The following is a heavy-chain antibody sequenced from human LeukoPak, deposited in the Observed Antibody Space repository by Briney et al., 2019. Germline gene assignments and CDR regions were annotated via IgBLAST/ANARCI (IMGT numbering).Heavy chain of an antibody. CDR3: ARDTYGSIMYYYYGMDV. CDR1: GFTFSTYG. J-gene: IGHJ6*02. CDR2: FSSDGSTK. D-gene: IGHD3-10*01. Sequence: GRSLRLSCAASGFTFSTYGMHWVRQAPGKGLEWVALFSSDGSTKYYADSTKGRFTISRDNSKNTLYLQMNSLRAEDTAVYYCARDTYGSIMYYYYGMDVWGQGTTVTVSS. V-gene: IGHV3-30*03.